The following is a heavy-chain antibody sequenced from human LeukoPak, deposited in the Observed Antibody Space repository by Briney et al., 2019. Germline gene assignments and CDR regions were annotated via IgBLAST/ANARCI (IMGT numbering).Heavy chain of an antibody. Sequence: GASVKVSCKASGGTFSSYAISWVRQAPGQGLEWMGRIIPILGIANYAQKFQGRVTITADKSTSTAYMELSSLRSEDTAVYYCARDRYCGEKKYYFDYWGQGTLVTVSS. D-gene: IGHD2-8*02. CDR2: IIPILGIA. V-gene: IGHV1-69*04. CDR3: ARDRYCGEKKYYFDY. CDR1: GGTFSSYA. J-gene: IGHJ4*02.